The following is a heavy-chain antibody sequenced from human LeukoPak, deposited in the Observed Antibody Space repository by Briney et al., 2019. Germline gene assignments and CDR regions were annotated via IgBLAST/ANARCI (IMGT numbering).Heavy chain of an antibody. J-gene: IGHJ6*02. V-gene: IGHV1-69*04. CDR3: ARGEYCSSTSCYTLYYYGMDV. D-gene: IGHD2-2*02. Sequence: PVKVSCKASGGTFSSYAISWVRQAPGQGLEWMGRIIPILGIANYAQKFQGRVTITADKSTSTAYMELSSLRSEDTAVYYCARGEYCSSTSCYTLYYYGMDVWGQGTTVTVSS. CDR1: GGTFSSYA. CDR2: IIPILGIA.